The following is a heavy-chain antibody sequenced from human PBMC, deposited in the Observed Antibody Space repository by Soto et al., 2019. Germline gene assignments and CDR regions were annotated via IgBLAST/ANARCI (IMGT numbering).Heavy chain of an antibody. CDR1: GGSVSSSSYY. CDR2: VYYSGSP. V-gene: IGHV4-39*01. D-gene: IGHD3-9*01. CDR3: GRLEGLATISYYFDY. Sequence: QLQLQESGPGLVKPSETLSVTCTVSGGSVSSSSYYWGWVRQPPGKGLEWIGSVYYSGSPYYNPSLESRGTISVDKSKNQFSLQLMSLSAADTAVYYCGRLEGLATISYYFDYWGQGALFTVSS. J-gene: IGHJ4*02.